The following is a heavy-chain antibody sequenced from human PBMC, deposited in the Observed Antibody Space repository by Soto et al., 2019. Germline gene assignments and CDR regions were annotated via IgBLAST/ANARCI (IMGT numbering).Heavy chain of an antibody. Sequence: QVQLQESGPGLVKPAETLSLTCSVSGGSISSNDWSWIRQPPGKGLEYIGYISYNGNTNYKPSLKSRVTISVDPSKNQFSLKMSSVTAADTAVYYCARVGYHYVWGSSTGMDVWGQGTTVTVSS. D-gene: IGHD3-16*01. J-gene: IGHJ6*02. CDR3: ARVGYHYVWGSSTGMDV. CDR2: ISYNGNT. CDR1: GGSISSND. V-gene: IGHV4-59*01.